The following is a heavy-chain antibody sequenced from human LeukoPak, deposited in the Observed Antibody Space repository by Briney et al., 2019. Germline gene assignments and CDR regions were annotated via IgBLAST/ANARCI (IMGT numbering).Heavy chain of an antibody. J-gene: IGHJ4*02. CDR1: GFTFSSYS. D-gene: IGHD3-10*01. CDR2: IRSSSNII. V-gene: IGHV3-48*04. Sequence: SGGSLRLSCAASGFTFSSYSMNWVRQAPGKGLEWVSYIRSSSNIIYYADSVKGRFTISRDNTKNSLYLQMNSLRAEDTAVYYCARGRGSGVFDYWGQGTLVTVSS. CDR3: ARGRGSGVFDY.